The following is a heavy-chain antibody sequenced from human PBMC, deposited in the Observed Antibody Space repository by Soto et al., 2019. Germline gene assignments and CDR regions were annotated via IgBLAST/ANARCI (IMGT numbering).Heavy chain of an antibody. CDR1: GFGFSNYA. CDR3: AKSAHPAVVTLYYFDS. CDR2: ISDDGTKE. Sequence: QVQLVESGGGVVQPGRSLRLSCAASGFGFSNYAMHWVRRAPGKGLDWVTLISDDGTKEYFADSVKGRFTGSRDNSKNTRFLQMNSLKTDDTGVYYCAKSAHPAVVTLYYFDSWGQGTLVTVSS. J-gene: IGHJ4*02. V-gene: IGHV3-30*18. D-gene: IGHD2-21*02.